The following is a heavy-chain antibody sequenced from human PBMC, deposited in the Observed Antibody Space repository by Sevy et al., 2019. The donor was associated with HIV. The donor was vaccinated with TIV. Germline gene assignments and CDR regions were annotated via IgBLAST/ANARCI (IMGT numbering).Heavy chain of an antibody. V-gene: IGHV7-4-1*02. D-gene: IGHD3-10*01. CDR2: INTNTGNP. J-gene: IGHJ5*02. CDR3: ARDITIGRGVPRWFDP. Sequence: ASVKVSCKASGYTFITYAMNWVRQAPGQGLEWMGWINTNTGNPTYPQGFTGRFVFSLDTSVSTAYLQISSLKAEDTAVYYCARDITIGRGVPRWFDPWGQGTLVTVSS. CDR1: GYTFITYA.